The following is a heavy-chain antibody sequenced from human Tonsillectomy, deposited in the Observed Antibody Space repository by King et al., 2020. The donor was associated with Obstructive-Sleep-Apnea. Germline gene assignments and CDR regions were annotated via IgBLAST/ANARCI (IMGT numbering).Heavy chain of an antibody. V-gene: IGHV3-15*01. J-gene: IGHJ4*02. D-gene: IGHD2-15*01. CDR1: GFTFSNAW. CDR2: INSKTDGGPT. CDR3: TTEDIY. Sequence: VQLVESGGGLVKPVGSLRLSCAASGFTFSNAWMSWVRQAPGKGLEWVGRINSKTDGGPTDYTAPVKGRFTISRDDSKNTLYLQMNSLKTEDTAVYYCTTEDIYWGQGTLVTVSS.